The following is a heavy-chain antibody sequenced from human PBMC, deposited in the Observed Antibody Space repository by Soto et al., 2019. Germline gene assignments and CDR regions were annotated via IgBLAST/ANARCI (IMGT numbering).Heavy chain of an antibody. V-gene: IGHV1-8*01. J-gene: IGHJ4*02. CDR1: GYTFTSYG. D-gene: IGHD3-16*02. CDR3: AREFFSGSYRQSDC. CDR2: MNPNSGNT. Sequence: QVQLVQSGAEVKKPGASVKVSCKASGYTFTSYGINWVRQATGQGLVWMGWMNPNSGNTGYAQKFQGRVTMTRNTSISTAYMALSSLRSEDTAVYFCAREFFSGSYRQSDCWGQGTLVTVSS.